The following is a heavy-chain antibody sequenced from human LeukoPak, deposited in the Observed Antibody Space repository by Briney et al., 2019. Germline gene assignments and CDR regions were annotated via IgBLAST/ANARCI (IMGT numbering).Heavy chain of an antibody. CDR2: ISSGGITI. V-gene: IGHV3-11*01. J-gene: IGHJ4*02. CDR3: ATGYSSGWY. CDR1: GFTFSDYY. D-gene: IGHD6-19*01. Sequence: GGSLRLSCAVSGFTFSDYYMSWVRQAPGKGLEWVSYISSGGITIYYADSVKGRFTISRDNAKNSLYLQMNSLRAEDTAVYYCATGYSSGWYWGQGTLVTVSS.